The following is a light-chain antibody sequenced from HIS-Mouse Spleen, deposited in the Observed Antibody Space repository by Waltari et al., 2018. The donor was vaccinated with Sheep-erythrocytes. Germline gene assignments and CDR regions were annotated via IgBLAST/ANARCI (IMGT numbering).Light chain of an antibody. V-gene: IGLV2-8*01. CDR3: CSYAGSSTYVV. CDR1: SSDLGCYNY. CDR2: EVS. Sequence: QSALTQPPSASGSPGQSVTISCPGTSSDLGCYNYVSWYQQHPGKAPKLMIYEVSTRPSGVPDLFSGSKSGNTASLTVSGLQAEDEADYYCCSYAGSSTYVVFGGGTKLTVL. J-gene: IGLJ2*01.